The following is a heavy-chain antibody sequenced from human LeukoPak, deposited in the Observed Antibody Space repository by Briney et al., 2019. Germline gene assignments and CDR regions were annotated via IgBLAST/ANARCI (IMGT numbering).Heavy chain of an antibody. D-gene: IGHD6-19*01. CDR1: GFTFSSYA. J-gene: IGHJ4*02. V-gene: IGHV3-23*01. CDR3: AKGRGSTGWSDY. CDR2: ISVTGSST. Sequence: PGGSLRLSCAASGFTFSSYAMNWVRQAPGKGLEWVSSISVTGSSTYYADSVKGRFTISRDNSKNTLDLQMNSLRAEDTALYYCAKGRGSTGWSDYWGQGTLVTVSS.